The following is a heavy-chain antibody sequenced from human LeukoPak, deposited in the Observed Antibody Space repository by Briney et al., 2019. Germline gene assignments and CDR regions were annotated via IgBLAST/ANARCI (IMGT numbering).Heavy chain of an antibody. CDR1: GFSFSSYE. Sequence: PGGSLRLSCAASGFSFSSYEMNWVRQAPGKGLEWVSLIYSDSTHYADSVKGRFAISRDNSKNTLFLQMNSLRAEDTAVYYCARESEPAGLAFDIWGQGTMVTVSS. V-gene: IGHV3-66*01. CDR3: ARESEPAGLAFDI. J-gene: IGHJ3*02. D-gene: IGHD1-14*01. CDR2: IYSDST.